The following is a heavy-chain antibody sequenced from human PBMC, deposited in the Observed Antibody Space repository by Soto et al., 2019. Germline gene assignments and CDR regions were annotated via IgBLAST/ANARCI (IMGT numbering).Heavy chain of an antibody. Sequence: SETLSLTCAVSGGSLSSNNWWSWVRQSPGKGLEWIGEIYHGGTTNYNPSFKSRVTISVDKSKNQFSLNLSSVTAADTAVYYCARFGSITLFDFWGQGALVTVSS. CDR1: GGSLSSNNW. CDR3: ARFGSITLFDF. CDR2: IYHGGTT. V-gene: IGHV4-4*02. J-gene: IGHJ4*02. D-gene: IGHD1-26*01.